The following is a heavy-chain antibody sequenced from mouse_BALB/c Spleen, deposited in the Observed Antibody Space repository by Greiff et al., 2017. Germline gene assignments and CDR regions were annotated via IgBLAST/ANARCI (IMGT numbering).Heavy chain of an antibody. CDR2: ISTYSGNT. CDR1: GYTFTDYA. V-gene: IGHV1-67*01. J-gene: IGHJ4*01. Sequence: QVQLQQSGPELVRPGVSVKISCKGSGYTFTDYAMHWVKQSHAKSLEWIGVISTYSGNTNYNQKFKGKATMTVDKSSSTAYMELARLTSEDSAIYYCARKGTYYGNYGYAMDYWGQGTSVTVSS. D-gene: IGHD2-10*01. CDR3: ARKGTYYGNYGYAMDY.